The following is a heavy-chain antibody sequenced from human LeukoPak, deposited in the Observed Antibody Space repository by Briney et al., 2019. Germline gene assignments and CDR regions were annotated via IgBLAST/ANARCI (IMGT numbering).Heavy chain of an antibody. J-gene: IGHJ4*02. D-gene: IGHD3-16*02. Sequence: GGSLRLSCAASGFTFSSYSMNWVRQAPGKGLEWVSSISSSSSYIYYADSVKGRFTISRDNAKNSLYLQMNSLRADDTAVYYCARDLPPDDYVWGSYRYALYPGSFDDFDYWGQGTLVTVSS. CDR2: ISSSSSYI. CDR1: GFTFSSYS. CDR3: ARDLPPDDYVWGSYRYALYPGSFDDFDY. V-gene: IGHV3-21*04.